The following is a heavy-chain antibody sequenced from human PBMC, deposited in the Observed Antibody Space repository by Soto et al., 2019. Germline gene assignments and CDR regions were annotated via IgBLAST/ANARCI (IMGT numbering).Heavy chain of an antibody. CDR2: ISYDGSNK. J-gene: IGHJ4*02. CDR3: AKVYSSSSIEY. Sequence: QVQLVESGGGVVQPGRSLRLSCAASGFTFSSYGMHWVRQAPGKGLEWVAVISYDGSNKYYADSVKGRFTISRDNYKNTPYLQMNSLRAEDTAVYYCAKVYSSSSIEYWGQGTLVTVSS. D-gene: IGHD6-6*01. CDR1: GFTFSSYG. V-gene: IGHV3-30*18.